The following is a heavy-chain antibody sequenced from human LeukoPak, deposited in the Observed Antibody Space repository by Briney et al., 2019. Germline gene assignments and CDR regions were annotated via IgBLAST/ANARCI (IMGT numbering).Heavy chain of an antibody. CDR1: GYTFTSYG. V-gene: IGHV1-18*01. CDR3: ARSIVLMVYAWFDP. D-gene: IGHD2-8*01. Sequence: ASVKVSCKASGYTFTSYGISWVRQAPGQGLEWMGWISAYNGNTNHAQKLQGRVTMTTDTSTSTAYMELRSLRSDDTAVYYCARSIVLMVYAWFDPWGQGTLVTVSS. CDR2: ISAYNGNT. J-gene: IGHJ5*02.